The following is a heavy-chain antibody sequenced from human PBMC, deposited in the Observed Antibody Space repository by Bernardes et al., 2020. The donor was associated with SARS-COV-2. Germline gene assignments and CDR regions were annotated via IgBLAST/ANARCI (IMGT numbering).Heavy chain of an antibody. Sequence: ASVKVSCKASGYTFTSYGISWVRQAPGQGLEWMGWISAYNGNTNYAQKLQGRVTMTTDTSTSTAYMELRSLRSDDTAVYYCARVDYDFWSDPYYGMDVWGQGTTVTVSS. J-gene: IGHJ6*02. D-gene: IGHD3-3*01. V-gene: IGHV1-18*01. CDR1: GYTFTSYG. CDR2: ISAYNGNT. CDR3: ARVDYDFWSDPYYGMDV.